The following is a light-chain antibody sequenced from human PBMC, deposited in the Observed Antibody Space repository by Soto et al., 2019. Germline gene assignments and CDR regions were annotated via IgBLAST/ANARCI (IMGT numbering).Light chain of an antibody. V-gene: IGLV2-14*01. CDR2: EVS. J-gene: IGLJ1*01. CDR3: NSQTTSGIRV. Sequence: QSALTQPASVSGSPGQSINISCTGTSTDVGDSNHVSWYQHHPGKAPKLIIYEVSYRPSGVSNRFSGSKSAYTASLTISGLQAEDEADYYCNSQTTSGIRVFGTGTKVTVL. CDR1: STDVGDSNH.